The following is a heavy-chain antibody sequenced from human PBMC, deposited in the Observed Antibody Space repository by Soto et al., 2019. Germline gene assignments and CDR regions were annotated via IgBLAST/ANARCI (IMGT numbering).Heavy chain of an antibody. CDR3: ARDIVVVPAAIFWFDP. CDR1: GYTFTSYG. J-gene: IGHJ5*02. V-gene: IGHV1-18*01. D-gene: IGHD2-2*01. CDR2: ISAYNGNT. Sequence: ASVKVSCKASGYTFTSYGISWVRQAPGQGLEWMGWISAYNGNTNYAQKLQGRVTMTTDTSTSTAYMELRSLRSDDTAVYYCARDIVVVPAAIFWFDPWGQGTLVTVSS.